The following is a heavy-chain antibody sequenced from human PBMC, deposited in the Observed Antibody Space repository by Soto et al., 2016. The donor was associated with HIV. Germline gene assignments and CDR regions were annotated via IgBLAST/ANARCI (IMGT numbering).Heavy chain of an antibody. CDR2: INPRGGST. J-gene: IGHJ4*02. CDR1: GFIFTSFY. V-gene: IGHV1-46*01. Sequence: QVQLVQSGAEVKKPGASVKVSCKASGFIFTSFYMHWVRQAPGQGLEWMGVINPRGGSTSYAQKFQGRVTMTRDTSTSTVYMYLSSLRSEDTAVYYCARSPYGDYLDYWGQGTLVTVSS. CDR3: ARSPYGDYLDY. D-gene: IGHD4-17*01.